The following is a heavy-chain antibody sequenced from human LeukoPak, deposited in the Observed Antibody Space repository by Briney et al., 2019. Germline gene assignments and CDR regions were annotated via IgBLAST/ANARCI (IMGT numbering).Heavy chain of an antibody. Sequence: GASVKVSCKASGYTFTSYDINWVRQATGQGLEWMGWMNPNSGNTGYAQKFQGRVTMTRNTSISTAYMELSRLRSEDTAVYYCARVYSSSWYYYYGMDVWGQGTTVTVSS. CDR1: GYTFTSYD. CDR2: MNPNSGNT. CDR3: ARVYSSSWYYYYGMDV. J-gene: IGHJ6*02. D-gene: IGHD6-13*01. V-gene: IGHV1-8*01.